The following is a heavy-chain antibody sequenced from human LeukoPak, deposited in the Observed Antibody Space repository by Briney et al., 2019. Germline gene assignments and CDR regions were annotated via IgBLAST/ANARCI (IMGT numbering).Heavy chain of an antibody. Sequence: SETLSLTCSVSGFSLKTRNYCWSWLRQAAGRGLEWIGRIFITGSTRYNPSIRGPVTLSMDTSTNEFSLRLTSVTADDTAVYYCARGRWLRLFDYWGQGTLVTVSS. CDR2: IFITGST. V-gene: IGHV4-61*02. CDR1: GFSLKTRNYC. CDR3: ARGRWLRLFDY. D-gene: IGHD5-12*01. J-gene: IGHJ4*02.